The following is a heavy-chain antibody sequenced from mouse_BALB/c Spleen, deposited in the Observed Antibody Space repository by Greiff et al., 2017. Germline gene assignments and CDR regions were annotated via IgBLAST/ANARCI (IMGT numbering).Heavy chain of an antibody. V-gene: IGHV1-12*01. CDR3: ARPYYYGSSSLFAY. D-gene: IGHD1-1*01. CDR1: GYTFTSYN. Sequence: QVQLQQPGAELVKPGASVKMSCKASGYTFTSYNMHWVKQTPGQGLEWIGAIYPGNGDTSYNQKFKGKATLTADKSSSTAYMQLSSLTSEDSAVYYCARPYYYGSSSLFAYWGQGTLVTVSA. CDR2: IYPGNGDT. J-gene: IGHJ3*01.